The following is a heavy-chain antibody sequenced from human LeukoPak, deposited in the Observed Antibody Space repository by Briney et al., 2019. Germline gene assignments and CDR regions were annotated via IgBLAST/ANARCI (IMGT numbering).Heavy chain of an antibody. CDR2: IFYSGST. D-gene: IGHD2-15*01. Sequence: SETLSLTCTLSGXSISNYYWSWIRQPPGKGQEWIGNIFYSGSTNYNPSLKSRVTMSVDTSKNQFSLKLSSVTAADTAVYYCAREIVVVVAATPTSWFDPWGQGTLVTVSS. CDR1: GXSISNYY. CDR3: AREIVVVVAATPTSWFDP. J-gene: IGHJ5*02. V-gene: IGHV4-59*12.